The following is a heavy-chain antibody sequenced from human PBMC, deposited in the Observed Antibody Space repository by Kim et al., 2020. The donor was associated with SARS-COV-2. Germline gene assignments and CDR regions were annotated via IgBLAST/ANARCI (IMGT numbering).Heavy chain of an antibody. CDR2: IWNTGITK. D-gene: IGHD2-15*01. J-gene: IGHJ4*02. Sequence: GGSLRLSCAASGFTFSSYDMNWARQAPGKGLEWVAIIWNTGITKYYADSGKGRFTISRDNSKNTVYLQMNSLRVEDTAVYYCGRDIISSGGSDSWGQGTLVTVSS. V-gene: IGHV3-33*01. CDR1: GFTFSSYD. CDR3: GRDIISSGGSDS.